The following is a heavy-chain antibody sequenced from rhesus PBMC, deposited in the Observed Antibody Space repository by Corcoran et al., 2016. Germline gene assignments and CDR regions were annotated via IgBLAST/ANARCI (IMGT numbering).Heavy chain of an antibody. D-gene: IGHD5-24*01. Sequence: QLQLQESGPGLVKLSETLSLTCAVAGYSISSGDGWSWIRQPPGKGLEWIGYIASTGVTASHPSLISRVPLASAPSKNRFSLQLLSVTASAAAVYYCARWPPYRGYSSNFWGQGLRVTVSS. J-gene: IGHJ3*01. CDR3: ARWPPYRGYSSNF. CDR2: IASTGVT. CDR1: GYSISSGDG. V-gene: IGHV4-122*02.